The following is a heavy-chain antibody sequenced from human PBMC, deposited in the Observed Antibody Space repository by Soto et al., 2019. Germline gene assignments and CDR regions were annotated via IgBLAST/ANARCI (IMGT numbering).Heavy chain of an antibody. CDR2: ISGSGDNT. CDR1: GFTFINYA. D-gene: IGHD4-17*01. V-gene: IGHV3-23*01. CDR3: AKDPLTVTPYFAY. Sequence: PGGSLRLSCAASGFTFINYAMSWVLQAPGKGLEWVSTISGSGDNTDYVDSVKGRFTISRDNSKNTLYLQMNSLRAEDTAVYYCAKDPLTVTPYFAYWGQGTLVTVSS. J-gene: IGHJ4*02.